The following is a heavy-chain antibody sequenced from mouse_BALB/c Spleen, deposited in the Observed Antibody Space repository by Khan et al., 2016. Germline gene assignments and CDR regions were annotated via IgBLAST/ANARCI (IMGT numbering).Heavy chain of an antibody. CDR3: ARSRDVYAMDY. V-gene: IGHV5-17*02. Sequence: EVELVESGGGLVQPGGSRKLSCAASGFTFSSFGMHWVRQAPEKGLAWVAYISSGSRTVYYEDTVKGRFTISRDNPKDTLFLQMTSLRSEDTAMYYWARSRDVYAMDYWGQGTSVTVSS. CDR1: GFTFSSFG. CDR2: ISSGSRTV. J-gene: IGHJ4*01. D-gene: IGHD3-3*01.